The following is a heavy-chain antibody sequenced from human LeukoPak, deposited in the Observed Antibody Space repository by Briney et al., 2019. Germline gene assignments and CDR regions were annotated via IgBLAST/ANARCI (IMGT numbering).Heavy chain of an antibody. CDR1: GGSFSGYY. CDR2: INHSGST. Sequence: SSETLSLTCAVYGGSFSGYYWSWIRQPPGKGLEWIGEINHSGSTNYNPSLKSRVTISVDTSKNQFSLKLSSVTAADTAVYYCARDALYCGGDCYPTAGMDVWGQGTTDTVSS. D-gene: IGHD2-21*02. J-gene: IGHJ6*02. CDR3: ARDALYCGGDCYPTAGMDV. V-gene: IGHV4-34*01.